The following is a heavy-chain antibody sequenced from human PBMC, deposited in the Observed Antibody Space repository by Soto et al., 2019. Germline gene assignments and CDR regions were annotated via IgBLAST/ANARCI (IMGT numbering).Heavy chain of an antibody. V-gene: IGHV1-18*01. CDR3: ARDRPGYSYGYGSFDY. Sequence: QVQLVQSGAEVKKPGASVKVSCKASGYTFTSYGISWVRQAPGQGLEWMGWISAYNGNTNYAQKLQGRDTMSTDTATSPAYVELRSLRSDDTAVYYCARDRPGYSYGYGSFDYWGQGTLVTVSS. CDR2: ISAYNGNT. D-gene: IGHD5-18*01. CDR1: GYTFTSYG. J-gene: IGHJ4*02.